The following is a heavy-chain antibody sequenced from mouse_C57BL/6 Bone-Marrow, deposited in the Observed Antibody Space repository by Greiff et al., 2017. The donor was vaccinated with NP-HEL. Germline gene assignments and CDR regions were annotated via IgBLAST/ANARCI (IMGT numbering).Heavy chain of an antibody. J-gene: IGHJ4*01. CDR1: GYSFTSDY. Sequence: EVHLVESGPGLVKPSQTLSLTCSVTGYSFTSDYWNWIRQFPGNKLEYMGYISYSGSTYYNTSLTSRISITRDTSKTQYYLQLNSVTTEDTATYFYERVWLRRGYYAMDYWGQGTSVTVSS. V-gene: IGHV3-8*01. D-gene: IGHD2-2*01. CDR3: ERVWLRRGYYAMDY. CDR2: ISYSGST.